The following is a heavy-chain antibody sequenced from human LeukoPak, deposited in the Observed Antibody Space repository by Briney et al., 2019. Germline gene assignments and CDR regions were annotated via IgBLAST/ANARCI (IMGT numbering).Heavy chain of an antibody. V-gene: IGHV3-33*08. CDR1: GFIFTTYA. D-gene: IGHD3-16*01. CDR3: ARPVVLGAYLRGAYYFDS. J-gene: IGHJ4*02. CDR2: IWYDGSDK. Sequence: GGSLRLSCAASGFIFTTYAMIWVRQAPGKGLEWVAVIWYDGSDKYHADSVKGRFTISRDNSKNTLYLQMNSLRVEDTAVYYCARPVVLGAYLRGAYYFDSWGQGTLVTVSS.